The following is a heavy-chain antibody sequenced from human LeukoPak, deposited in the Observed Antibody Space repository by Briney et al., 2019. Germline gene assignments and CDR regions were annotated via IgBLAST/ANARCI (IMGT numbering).Heavy chain of an antibody. CDR3: ARDKRSYYDSSGSGY. Sequence: GGSLRLSWAASGFTFNRHWMHWVRQAPGKGLVWVSRSNSDGSSTVYADSVKGRFTISRDNAKNTLYLQMNSLRAEDTAVYYCARDKRSYYDSSGSGYWGQGTLVTVSS. J-gene: IGHJ4*02. CDR2: SNSDGSST. V-gene: IGHV3-74*01. D-gene: IGHD3-22*01. CDR1: GFTFNRHW.